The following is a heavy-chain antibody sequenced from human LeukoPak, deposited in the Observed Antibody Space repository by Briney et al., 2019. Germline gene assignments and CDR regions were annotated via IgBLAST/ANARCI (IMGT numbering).Heavy chain of an antibody. CDR3: ARSSSWYRLPPRLFDY. Sequence: GSLRLSCAASGFTFSSYSMNWVGQAPGKGLEWVSSISSSSSYIYYADSVKGRFTISRDNAKNSLYLQMNSLRAEDTAVYYCARSSSWYRLPPRLFDYWGQGTLVTVSS. D-gene: IGHD6-13*01. J-gene: IGHJ4*02. CDR1: GFTFSSYS. CDR2: ISSSSSYI. V-gene: IGHV3-21*01.